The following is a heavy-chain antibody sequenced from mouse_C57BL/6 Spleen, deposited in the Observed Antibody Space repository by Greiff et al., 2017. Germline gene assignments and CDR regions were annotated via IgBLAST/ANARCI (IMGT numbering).Heavy chain of an antibody. D-gene: IGHD1-1*01. CDR2: ISSGCDYI. CDR1: GFTFSSYA. Sequence: EVQLVESGEGLVKPGGSLKLSCAASGFTFSSYAMSWVRQTPEKRLEWVAYISSGCDYIYYADTVKGRFTISRDNARNTLYLQMSSLKSEDTAMYYCASLHYYGSSYDYCAMDYWGQGTSVTGSS. CDR3: ASLHYYGSSYDYCAMDY. V-gene: IGHV5S21*01. J-gene: IGHJ4*01.